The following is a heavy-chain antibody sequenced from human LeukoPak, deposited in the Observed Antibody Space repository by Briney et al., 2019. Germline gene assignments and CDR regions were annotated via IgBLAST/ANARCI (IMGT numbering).Heavy chain of an antibody. CDR2: INPNSGGT. D-gene: IGHD3/OR15-3a*01. V-gene: IGHV1-2*02. J-gene: IGHJ5*02. CDR1: GYTFTGYY. Sequence: ASVKVSCKASGYTFTGYYMHWVRQAPGQGLEWTGWINPNSGGTNYAQKFQGRVTMTRDTSISTAYMELSRLRSDDTAVYYCARALGLVKNWFDPWGQGTLVTVSS. CDR3: ARALGLVKNWFDP.